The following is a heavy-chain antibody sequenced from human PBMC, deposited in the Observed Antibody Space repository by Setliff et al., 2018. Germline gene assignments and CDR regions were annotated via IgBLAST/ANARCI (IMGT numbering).Heavy chain of an antibody. CDR3: YITYSYGLYYFDY. Sequence: ASVKVSCKASGYTFTSYDINWVRQATGQGLEWMGWINPNSGGTNYAQKFQGRVTMTRDTSISTAYMELSRLRSDDTAVYYCYITYSYGLYYFDYWGQGTLVTVSS. CDR1: GYTFTSYD. J-gene: IGHJ4*02. CDR2: INPNSGGT. V-gene: IGHV1-2*02. D-gene: IGHD5-18*01.